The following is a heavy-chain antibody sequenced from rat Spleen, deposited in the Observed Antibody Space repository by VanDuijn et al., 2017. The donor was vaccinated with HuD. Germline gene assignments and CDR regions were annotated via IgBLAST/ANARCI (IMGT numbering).Heavy chain of an antibody. CDR3: AREVLTGRGYYFDY. V-gene: IGHV2-63*01. D-gene: IGHD5-1*01. J-gene: IGHJ2*01. Sequence: QVQLKESGPGLAQPSQTLSLTCTVSGFSLTGNNIYWVRQPPGKGLEWMGRMRYDGDTSYNSALKSRLSISRDTSKNQVFLKMNSLQSEDTTTYYCAREVLTGRGYYFDYWGQGVMVTVSS. CDR2: MRYDGDT. CDR1: GFSLTGNN.